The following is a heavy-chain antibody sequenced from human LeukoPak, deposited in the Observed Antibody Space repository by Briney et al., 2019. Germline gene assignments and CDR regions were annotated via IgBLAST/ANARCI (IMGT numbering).Heavy chain of an antibody. Sequence: SETLSLTCAVYGGSFSGYYWSWIRQPPGKGLEWIGEINHSGSTNYNPSLKSRVTISVDTSKNQFSLKLSSVTAADTAVYYCARGGAMVRAHRYYYYYYMDVWGKGTTVTISS. D-gene: IGHD3-10*01. J-gene: IGHJ6*03. V-gene: IGHV4-34*01. CDR1: GGSFSGYY. CDR2: INHSGST. CDR3: ARGGAMVRAHRYYYYYYMDV.